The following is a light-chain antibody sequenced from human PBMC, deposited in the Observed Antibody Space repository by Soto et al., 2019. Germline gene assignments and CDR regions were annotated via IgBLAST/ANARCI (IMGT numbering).Light chain of an antibody. J-gene: IGLJ2*01. V-gene: IGLV2-14*01. CDR1: SSDVGGYNY. Sequence: QSALTQPASVSGSPGQSITISCTGTSSDVGGYNYVSWYQQHPGKAPKLMIYDVSNRPSGVSNRFSGSKSGNTASLTISGLQAEDEADYYCSSYTSSSLPFGGGTKVTVL. CDR2: DVS. CDR3: SSYTSSSLP.